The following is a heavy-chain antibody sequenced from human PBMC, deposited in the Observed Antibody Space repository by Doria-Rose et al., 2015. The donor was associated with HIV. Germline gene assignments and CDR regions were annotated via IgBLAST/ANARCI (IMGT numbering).Heavy chain of an antibody. Sequence: QITLKESGPVLVKPTETLTLTCTVSGVSLSSPGMGVSWIRQPPGKALEWLANIFSDDESAYNTSLTSRLTISRRTSKSQVVLTMTDTDPVDTATYYCARIKSSRWYHKYYFDFWGQGTLVIVSA. CDR2: IFSDDES. J-gene: IGHJ4*02. D-gene: IGHD6-13*01. V-gene: IGHV2-26*01. CDR3: ARIKSSRWYHKYYFDF. CDR1: GVSLSSPGMG.